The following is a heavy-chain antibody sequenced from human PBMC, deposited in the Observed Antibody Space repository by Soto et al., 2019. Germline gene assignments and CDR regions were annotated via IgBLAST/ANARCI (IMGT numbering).Heavy chain of an antibody. D-gene: IGHD2-15*01. J-gene: IGHJ4*02. CDR3: AKRRGAGGHFDY. CDR2: ARIGGST. V-gene: IGHV3-23*01. CDR1: GFTSSSYA. Sequence: QAVGSLRLSGAASGFTSSSYAMGCVRQGPGKGLEWVAVARIGGSTHYAESVRGRFTISRDNSKNTLSLQMNSLTAEDTAVYCCAKRRGAGGHFDYWGQGALVTVAS.